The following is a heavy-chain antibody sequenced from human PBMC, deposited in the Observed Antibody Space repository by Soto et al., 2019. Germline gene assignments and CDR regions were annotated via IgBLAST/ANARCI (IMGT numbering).Heavy chain of an antibody. CDR3: ARDQTAGDWFDP. Sequence: GGSLRLSCAASGFTFSSYWMHWVRQAPGKGLVWVSRINSDGSSTNYADYVKGRFTISRDNAKNTLYLQMNSLRAEDTAVYYCARDQTAGDWFDPWGQGTLVTVSS. CDR2: INSDGSST. CDR1: GFTFSSYW. D-gene: IGHD2-21*02. V-gene: IGHV3-74*01. J-gene: IGHJ5*02.